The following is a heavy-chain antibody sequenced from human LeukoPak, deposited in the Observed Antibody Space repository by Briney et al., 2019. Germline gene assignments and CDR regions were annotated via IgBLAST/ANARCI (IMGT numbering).Heavy chain of an antibody. CDR3: ARDGNSYDFDY. V-gene: IGHV1-3*01. D-gene: IGHD5-18*01. Sequence: VSCXXXGYXXTXYTMHWVRQAPGXRLEWMGWINAGNGNTKYSQNFQGTVTITRDTSASTAYMELSSLRSEDTAVYYCARDGNSYDFDYWGQGTLSPSPQ. CDR1: GYXXTXYT. J-gene: IGHJ4*02. CDR2: INAGNGNT.